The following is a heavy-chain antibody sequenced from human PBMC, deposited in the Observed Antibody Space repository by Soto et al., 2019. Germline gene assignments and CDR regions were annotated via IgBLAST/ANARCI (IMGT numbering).Heavy chain of an antibody. V-gene: IGHV4-30-2*01. CDR3: ASSASGGYYRGYFQH. J-gene: IGHJ1*01. Sequence: PSETLSLTCAVSGGSISSGGYSWSWIRQPPGKGLEWIGYIYHSGSTYYNPSLKSRVTISVDRSKNQFSLKLSSVTAADTAVYYCASSASGGYYRGYFQHWGQGTMVTVSS. CDR1: GGSISSGGYS. D-gene: IGHD1-26*01. CDR2: IYHSGST.